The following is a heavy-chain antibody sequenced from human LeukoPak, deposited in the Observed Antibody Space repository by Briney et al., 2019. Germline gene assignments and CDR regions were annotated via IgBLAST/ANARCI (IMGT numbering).Heavy chain of an antibody. V-gene: IGHV3-9*01. J-gene: IGHJ3*02. Sequence: PGGSLRLSCAASGFTFEDYAMHWVRQAPGKGLEWVSGISWNSGSIGYADSVKGRFTISRDNAKNSLYLQMNSLRAEDTALYYCAKDYLVQGAFDIWGQGTMVTVSS. CDR1: GFTFEDYA. D-gene: IGHD3-16*02. CDR3: AKDYLVQGAFDI. CDR2: ISWNSGSI.